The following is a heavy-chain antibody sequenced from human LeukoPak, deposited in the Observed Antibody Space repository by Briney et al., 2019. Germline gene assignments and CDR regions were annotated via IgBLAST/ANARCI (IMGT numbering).Heavy chain of an antibody. CDR1: GFTFSSYA. CDR3: AKGQRYSSGWYSTN. D-gene: IGHD6-19*01. Sequence: GPLRLSFAASGFTFSSYAMSWVRQAQGKGLEWVSTISGNGGSTYYTDSVNGRLTISRDDSKSTLFLQMNSLRAEDTAVYYCAKGQRYSSGWYSTNWGQGTLVTVSS. CDR2: ISGNGGST. J-gene: IGHJ4*02. V-gene: IGHV3-23*01.